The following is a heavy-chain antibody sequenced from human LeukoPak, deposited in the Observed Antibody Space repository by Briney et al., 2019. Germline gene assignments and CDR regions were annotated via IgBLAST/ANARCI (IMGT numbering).Heavy chain of an antibody. V-gene: IGHV4-38-2*01. J-gene: IGHJ4*02. Sequence: PSETLSLTCAVSGFSISSGYYWGWIRQPPGKGLEWIGSIYHSESTYYNPSLKSRVTISVDTSTNQFSLKLRSVTAADTAVYYCARARDGYNFGYFDYWGQGTLVTVSS. CDR1: GFSISSGYY. CDR3: ARARDGYNFGYFDY. CDR2: IYHSEST. D-gene: IGHD5-24*01.